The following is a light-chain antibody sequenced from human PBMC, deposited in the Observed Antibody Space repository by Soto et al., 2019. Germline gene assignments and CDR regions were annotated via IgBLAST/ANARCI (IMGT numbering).Light chain of an antibody. Sequence: EIELTQSPGTLSLSPGERATLSCRASQSVSSSYLAWYQQKPGQAPRLLIYGASSRAAGIPDRFSGSGSGTDFTLTISRLEPEDCAVYYCQQYGSSPWTFGQGTKVEIK. J-gene: IGKJ1*01. CDR1: QSVSSSY. CDR3: QQYGSSPWT. V-gene: IGKV3-20*01. CDR2: GAS.